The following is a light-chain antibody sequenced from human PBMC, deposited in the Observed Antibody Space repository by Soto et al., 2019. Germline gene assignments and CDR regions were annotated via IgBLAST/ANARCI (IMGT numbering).Light chain of an antibody. J-gene: IGKJ1*01. CDR3: QQYGTSPRT. Sequence: EIVLTQSPCTLSLSPGDRAPLFCRASQSVSSSYLAWYQQKPGQAPRLLIYGASSRATGIPDRFSGSGSGTDFTLTISRLEPEDFAVYYCQQYGTSPRTFGQGTKVDIK. CDR1: QSVSSSY. CDR2: GAS. V-gene: IGKV3-20*01.